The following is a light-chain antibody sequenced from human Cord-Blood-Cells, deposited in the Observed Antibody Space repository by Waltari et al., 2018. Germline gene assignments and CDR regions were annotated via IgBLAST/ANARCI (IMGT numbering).Light chain of an antibody. V-gene: IGKV3-15*01. J-gene: IGKJ4*01. Sequence: IVMTQSPAPLSVSPGERATLSCRASQSVSSNLAWYQQKPGQAPRLLIYGASTRANGIPARFSGSGSGTEFTLTISSLQSEDFAVYYCQQYNNWPPLTFGGGTKVEIK. CDR1: QSVSSN. CDR2: GAS. CDR3: QQYNNWPPLT.